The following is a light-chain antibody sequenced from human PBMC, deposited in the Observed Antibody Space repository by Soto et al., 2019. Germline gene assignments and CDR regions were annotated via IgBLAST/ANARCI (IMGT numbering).Light chain of an antibody. CDR2: GAS. J-gene: IGKJ1*01. Sequence: EIVMTQSPGTLSLSPGDTATLSCRASQSLGSDLAWYQQKPGQAPRRLIFGASARPTGIPARISGSGSGTEFTLTISSLRSEDFAVYFCQQYYNWPRTFGQGTKVEI. CDR1: QSLGSD. CDR3: QQYYNWPRT. V-gene: IGKV3-15*01.